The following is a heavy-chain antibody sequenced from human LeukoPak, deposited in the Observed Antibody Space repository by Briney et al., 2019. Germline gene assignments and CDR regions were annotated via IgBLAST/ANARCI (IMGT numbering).Heavy chain of an antibody. CDR3: ARRWVRGVIITHYYYYYMDV. J-gene: IGHJ6*03. D-gene: IGHD3-10*01. V-gene: IGHV3-20*04. CDR1: GFTFSDYY. CDR2: ITWNGGST. Sequence: PGGSMRLSCVASGFTFSDYYMSWVRQAPGKGLEWVSGITWNGGSTGYADSVKGRFTISRDNAKNSLYLQMNSLRAEDTALYYCARRWVRGVIITHYYYYYMDVWGQGTMVTVSS.